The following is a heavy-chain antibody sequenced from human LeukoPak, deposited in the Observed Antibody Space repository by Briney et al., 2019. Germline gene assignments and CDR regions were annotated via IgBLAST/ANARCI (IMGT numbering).Heavy chain of an antibody. Sequence: PSETLSLTCTVSGGSISSSSYYWGWIRQPPGKGLEWIGSIYYSGSTYYNPSLKSRVTISVDTSKNQFSLKLSSVTAADTAVYYCARGDDYYDSSGLYWGQGTLVTVSS. D-gene: IGHD3-22*01. J-gene: IGHJ4*02. CDR3: ARGDDYYDSSGLY. CDR2: IYYSGST. CDR1: GGSISSSSYY. V-gene: IGHV4-39*01.